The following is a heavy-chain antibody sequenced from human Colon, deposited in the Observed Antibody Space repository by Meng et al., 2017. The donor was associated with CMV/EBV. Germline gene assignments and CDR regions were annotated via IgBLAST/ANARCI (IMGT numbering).Heavy chain of an antibody. Sequence: GGSLRLSCAASGFAFSTFGMTWVRQIPGKGLDWVASISRQSDHTFYADSVRGRFTISRDNSRNTLYLHMTSLRVEDTALHHCAKLGRNDGDYDSYRWFAPWGPGTQVTVSS. CDR1: GFAFSTFG. CDR3: AKLGRNDGDYDSYRWFAP. D-gene: IGHD3-22*01. CDR2: ISRQSDHT. J-gene: IGHJ5*02. V-gene: IGHV3-23*01.